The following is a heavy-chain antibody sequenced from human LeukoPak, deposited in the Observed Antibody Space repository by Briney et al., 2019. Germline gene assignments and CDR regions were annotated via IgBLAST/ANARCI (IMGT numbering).Heavy chain of an antibody. CDR3: ARYYYDSSGFSQTFFDC. D-gene: IGHD3-22*01. V-gene: IGHV1-69*04. J-gene: IGHJ4*02. CDR1: GGTFSSYA. CDR2: IIPIFGIA. Sequence: GASVKVSCKASGGTFSSYAITWVRQAPGQGLEWMGRIIPIFGIANYAQKFQGRVTITGDKSTSTAYMELSSLRSEDTAVYYCARYYYDSSGFSQTFFDCWGQGTLVTVSS.